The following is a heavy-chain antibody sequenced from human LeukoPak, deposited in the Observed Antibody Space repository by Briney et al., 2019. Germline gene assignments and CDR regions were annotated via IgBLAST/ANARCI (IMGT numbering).Heavy chain of an antibody. CDR3: TRGYVGIDY. CDR2: IDSDGSST. V-gene: IGHV3-74*01. CDR1: GFTFSSYW. J-gene: IGHJ4*02. D-gene: IGHD5-12*01. Sequence: GGSLRLSCAASGFTFSSYWMHWVRRAPGKGLVWVSRIDSDGSSTIYADSVKGRFTISRDNAKNTLYLQMNSLRAEDTAVYYCTRGYVGIDYWGQGTLVTVSS.